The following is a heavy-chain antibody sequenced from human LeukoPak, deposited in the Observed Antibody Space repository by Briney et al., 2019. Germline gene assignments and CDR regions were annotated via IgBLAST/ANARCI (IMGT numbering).Heavy chain of an antibody. D-gene: IGHD3-10*01. V-gene: IGHV4-59*01. CDR1: GASFSGYY. J-gene: IGHJ4*02. CDR3: ARGSLDLDY. CDR2: IYYSGST. Sequence: SETLSLTCAVYGASFSGYYWSWIRQPPGKGLEWIGYIYYSGSTNYNPSLKSRVTISVDTSKNQFSLKLSSVTAADTAVYYCARGSLDLDYWGQGTLVTVSS.